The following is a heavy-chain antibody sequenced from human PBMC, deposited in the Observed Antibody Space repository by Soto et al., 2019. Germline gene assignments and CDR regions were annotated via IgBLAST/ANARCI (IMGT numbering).Heavy chain of an antibody. Sequence: SETLSLTCTVSGGSISSSSSYWGWIRQPPGKGLEWVGSIYYLGNTYYNPSLGSRVTISVDTSKNQFPLKLRSVPAADTAVFYCAGLYPYESRDYPLNYWGQGALVTASS. V-gene: IGHV4-39*01. CDR2: IYYLGNT. D-gene: IGHD3-22*01. CDR1: GGSISSSSSY. CDR3: AGLYPYESRDYPLNY. J-gene: IGHJ4*02.